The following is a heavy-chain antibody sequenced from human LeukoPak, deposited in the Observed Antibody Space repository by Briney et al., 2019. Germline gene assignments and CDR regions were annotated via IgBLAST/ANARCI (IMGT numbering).Heavy chain of an antibody. J-gene: IGHJ6*02. CDR1: GFTFSNYA. CDR3: AKDYYDSSGYYFNYGMDV. V-gene: IGHV3-23*01. Sequence: GGSLRLSCAASGFTFSNYAMSWVRQAPGKGLEWVSAISGSGGSTYYADSVRGRFTISRDNSKNTLYLQMNSLRAEDTAVYYCAKDYYDSSGYYFNYGMDVWGQGTTVTVSS. CDR2: ISGSGGST. D-gene: IGHD3-22*01.